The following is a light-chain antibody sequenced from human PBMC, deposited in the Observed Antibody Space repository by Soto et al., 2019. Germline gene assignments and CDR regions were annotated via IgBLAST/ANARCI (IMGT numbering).Light chain of an antibody. CDR1: SGSVSTSYY. CDR3: VLYLGSAL. J-gene: IGLJ3*02. Sequence: QTVVTQEPSFSVSPGGTVTLTCGLSSGSVSTSYYHSWYQQTPGQAPRTLIYSPNIRSSGAPDRFSGSILGSRAALTIAGAQADDEADYYCVLYLGSALFGGGTKLTVL. CDR2: SPN. V-gene: IGLV8-61*01.